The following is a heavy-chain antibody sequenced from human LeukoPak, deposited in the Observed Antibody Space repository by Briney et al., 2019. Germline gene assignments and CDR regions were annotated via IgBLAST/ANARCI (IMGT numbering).Heavy chain of an antibody. CDR2: ISYDGSNK. CDR1: GFTFSSYA. D-gene: IGHD1-20*01. Sequence: GGSLRLSCAASGFTFSSYAMHWVRQAPGKGLEWVAVISYDGSNKYYADSVKGRFTISRDNSKNTLYPQMNSLRAEDMAVYYCAREEGITGPYFDYWGQGTLVTVSS. J-gene: IGHJ4*02. V-gene: IGHV3-30-3*01. CDR3: AREEGITGPYFDY.